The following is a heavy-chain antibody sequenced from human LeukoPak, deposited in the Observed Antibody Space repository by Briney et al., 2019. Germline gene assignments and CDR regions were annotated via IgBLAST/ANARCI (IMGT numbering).Heavy chain of an antibody. J-gene: IGHJ4*02. D-gene: IGHD2-15*01. CDR3: ARGSGGSRYYFDY. CDR2: NYTTRST. V-gene: IGHV4-4*07. Sequence: PSETLSLTCTVPNYSIRSGYYWGWIRQPAGKGLEWIGRNYTTRSTNDNPSLKCLVTMSVDTSKTQVTLKLSSVTDADTAVYYGARGSGGSRYYFDYWGQGTLVTVSS. CDR1: NYSIRSGYY.